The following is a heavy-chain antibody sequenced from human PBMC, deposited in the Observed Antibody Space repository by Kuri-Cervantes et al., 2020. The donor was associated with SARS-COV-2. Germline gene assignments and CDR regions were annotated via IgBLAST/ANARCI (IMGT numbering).Heavy chain of an antibody. V-gene: IGHV4-39*01. CDR3: ARGGSGSTYWFDP. D-gene: IGHD1-26*01. CDR1: GGSISRSSYY. CDR2: IYYSGST. J-gene: IGHJ5*02. Sequence: SETLSLTCTVSGGSISRSSYYWGWIRQPPGKGLEWIGSIYYSGSTYYNPSLKSRVTICVDTSKNQFSLKLSSVTAADTAVYYCARGGSGSTYWFDPWGQGTLVTVSS.